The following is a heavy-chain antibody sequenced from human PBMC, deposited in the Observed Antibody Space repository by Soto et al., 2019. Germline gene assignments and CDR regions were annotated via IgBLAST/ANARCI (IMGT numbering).Heavy chain of an antibody. V-gene: IGHV1-69*13. CDR3: AREQDAFDI. Sequence: PAKACSKASRGTFNCYAISWVRQAPGQGLEWMGGIIPIFGTANYAQKFQGRVTITADESTSTAYMELSSLRSEDTAVYYCAREQDAFDIWGQGTMVTVSS. J-gene: IGHJ3*02. CDR1: RGTFNCYA. CDR2: IIPIFGTA.